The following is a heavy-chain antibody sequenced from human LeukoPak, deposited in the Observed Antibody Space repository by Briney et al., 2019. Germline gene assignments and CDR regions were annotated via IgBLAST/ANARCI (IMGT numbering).Heavy chain of an antibody. CDR2: MNPNSGNT. D-gene: IGHD3-10*01. CDR3: ARRRPMVRSSFDP. CDR1: GYTFTSYD. V-gene: IGHV1-8*01. J-gene: IGHJ5*02. Sequence: GASVKVSCKASGYTFTSYDINWVRQATGQGLEWLGWMNPNSGNTGYAQKFQGRVTMTRNTSISTAYMELSSLRSEDTAVYYCARRRPMVRSSFDPWGQGTLVTVSS.